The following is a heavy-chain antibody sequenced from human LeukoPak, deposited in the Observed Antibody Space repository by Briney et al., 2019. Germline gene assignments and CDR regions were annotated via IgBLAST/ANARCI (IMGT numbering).Heavy chain of an antibody. V-gene: IGHV1-2*02. CDR1: GYTFTGYY. Sequence: ASVKVSCKGSGYTFTGYYLHWVRQAPGQGLEWMGWINPHSGDTNYAQKFQGRVTMTTDTSISTAYMELSRLRSDDTAVYYCARATTVTLRLDYWGQGTLVTVSS. CDR3: ARATTVTLRLDY. D-gene: IGHD4-17*01. CDR2: INPHSGDT. J-gene: IGHJ4*02.